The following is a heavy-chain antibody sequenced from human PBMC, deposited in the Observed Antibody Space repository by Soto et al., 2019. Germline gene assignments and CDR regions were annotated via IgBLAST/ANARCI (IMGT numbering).Heavy chain of an antibody. Sequence: QVQLQESGPGLVKPSQTLSLTCTVSGGSISSSGYYWSRIRQHPGKGLEWIGYIYDSGSTYYNPSLKSRVTISVDTSKNQFSLKLSSVTAADTAVYYCAREEGGGYDHRWFDPWGQGTLVTVSS. CDR1: GGSISSSGYY. V-gene: IGHV4-31*03. J-gene: IGHJ5*02. D-gene: IGHD5-12*01. CDR3: AREEGGGYDHRWFDP. CDR2: IYDSGST.